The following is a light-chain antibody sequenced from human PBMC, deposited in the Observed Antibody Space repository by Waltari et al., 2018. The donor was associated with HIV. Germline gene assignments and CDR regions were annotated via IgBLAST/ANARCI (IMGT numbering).Light chain of an antibody. J-gene: IGLJ2*01. CDR3: SSYTSSNLV. Sequence: QSALTQPPSVSGSPGQSVPISCTGSSSDVGSHNRVSWCQQPPGTAPKLRIYEVSNRPSGVPDRFSGSKSGNTASLIISGLQAEDEADYYCSSYTSSNLVFGGGTKLTVL. CDR1: SSDVGSHNR. V-gene: IGLV2-18*02. CDR2: EVS.